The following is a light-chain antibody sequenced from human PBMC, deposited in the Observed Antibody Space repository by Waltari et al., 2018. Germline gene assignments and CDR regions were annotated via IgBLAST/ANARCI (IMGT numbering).Light chain of an antibody. CDR1: SSDVGRYNL. CDR2: EAT. Sequence: QSALTQPASVSGSPGQSITISCTWASSDVGRYNLVSWYQQHPGKAPKLSIYEATKRPSGVSDRFSGSKSGYTASPTISALQADDEADYYCCSYTSSSTPRLFGGGTKLTVL. J-gene: IGLJ3*02. CDR3: CSYTSSSTPRL. V-gene: IGLV2-14*02.